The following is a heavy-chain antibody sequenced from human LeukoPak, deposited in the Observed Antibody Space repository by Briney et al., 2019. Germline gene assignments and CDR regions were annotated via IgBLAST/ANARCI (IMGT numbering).Heavy chain of an antibody. V-gene: IGHV4-34*01. CDR1: GGSFSGYY. J-gene: IGHJ4*02. Sequence: SETLSLTCAVYGGSFSGYYWSWIRQPPGKGLEWIGEINHSGSTNYNPSLKSRVTISVDTSKNQFSLKLISVTAADTAVYYCARGNIDIVVVPAAIIIHYFDYWGQGTLVTVSS. CDR3: ARGNIDIVVVPAAIIIHYFDY. D-gene: IGHD2-2*01. CDR2: INHSGST.